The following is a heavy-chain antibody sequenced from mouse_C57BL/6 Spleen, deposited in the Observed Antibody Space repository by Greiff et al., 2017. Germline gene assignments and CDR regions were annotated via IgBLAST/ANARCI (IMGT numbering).Heavy chain of an antibody. CDR1: GYTFTDYY. CDR2: INPNNGGT. J-gene: IGHJ2*01. Sequence: EVQLQQSGPELVKPGASVKISCKASGYTFTDYYMNWVKQSHGKSLEWIGDINPNNGGTSYNQKFKGKATLTVDKSSSTAYMELRSLTSEDSAVYYCAICGSSLYYFDYWGQGTTLTVSS. V-gene: IGHV1-26*01. CDR3: AICGSSLYYFDY. D-gene: IGHD1-1*01.